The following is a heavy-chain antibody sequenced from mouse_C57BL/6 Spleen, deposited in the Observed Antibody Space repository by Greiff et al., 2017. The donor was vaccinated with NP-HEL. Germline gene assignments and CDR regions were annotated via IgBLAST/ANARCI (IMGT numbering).Heavy chain of an antibody. Sequence: QVQLKQPGAELVKPGASVKMSCKASGYTFTSYWITWVKQRPGQGLEWIGDIYPGSGSTNYNEKFKSKATLTVDTSSITAYMQLSSLTSEDSAVYYCARGDGNSDEFAYWGQGTLVTVSA. CDR1: GYTFTSYW. V-gene: IGHV1-55*01. CDR2: IYPGSGST. CDR3: ARGDGNSDEFAY. D-gene: IGHD2-1*01. J-gene: IGHJ3*01.